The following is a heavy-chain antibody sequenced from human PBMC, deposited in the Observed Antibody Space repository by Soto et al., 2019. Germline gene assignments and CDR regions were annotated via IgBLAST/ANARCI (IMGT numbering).Heavy chain of an antibody. V-gene: IGHV4-39*01. J-gene: IGHJ6*03. Sequence: QLQLQESGPGLVKPSETLSLTCTVSGGSISSSSYYWGWIRQPPGKGLEWIGSIYYSGSTYYNPPLPSLVNLAVDTSKNQFSLKLTSVPAADTAVYYSAKQHQLPSSYYYYYRDVWGKGTTVTVSS. CDR3: AKQHQLPSSYYYYYRDV. CDR2: IYYSGST. D-gene: IGHD2-2*01. CDR1: GGSISSSSYY.